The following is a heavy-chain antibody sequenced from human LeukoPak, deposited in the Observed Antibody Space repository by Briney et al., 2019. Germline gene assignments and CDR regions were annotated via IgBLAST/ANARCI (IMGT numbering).Heavy chain of an antibody. CDR3: ARSTIFGVVPFDY. J-gene: IGHJ4*02. CDR2: IKQDGSEK. CDR1: GFTFSSYW. Sequence: GGSLRLSCAASGFTFSSYWMSWVRQAPGKGLEWVANIKQDGSEKYYVDSVKGRFTISRDNAKNSLYLQMNSLRAEDTAVYYCARSTIFGVVPFDYWGQGTLVTVSS. V-gene: IGHV3-7*01. D-gene: IGHD3-3*01.